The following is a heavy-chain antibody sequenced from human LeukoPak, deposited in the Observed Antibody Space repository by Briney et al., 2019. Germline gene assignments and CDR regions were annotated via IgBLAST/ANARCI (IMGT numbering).Heavy chain of an antibody. CDR3: ARIYCSSTSCENWFDP. Sequence: ASVKVSCKASGYTFTGYYMHWVRQAPGQGLECMGWINPNSGRTNYAQKFQGRVTMTRDTSISTAYMELSRLRSDDTAVYYCARIYCSSTSCENWFDPWGQGTLVTVSS. V-gene: IGHV1-2*02. CDR1: GYTFTGYY. D-gene: IGHD2-2*01. J-gene: IGHJ5*02. CDR2: INPNSGRT.